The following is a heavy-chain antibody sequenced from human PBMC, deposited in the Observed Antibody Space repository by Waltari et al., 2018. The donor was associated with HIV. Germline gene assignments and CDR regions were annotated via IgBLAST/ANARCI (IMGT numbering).Heavy chain of an antibody. J-gene: IGHJ2*01. CDR3: ARLASTGYYNGGYFDL. CDR2: IYHSGNT. Sequence: QAQLQESGPGLVKPSGTLSLTCAVSGGSIISPYWWTWVRQPPGKGLEWLGEIYHSGNTNYNPSLRSRLFITVDKPNDQFSLEMTSVSAGDTAVYYCARLASTGYYNGGYFDLWGRGTLVSVSP. V-gene: IGHV4-4*02. D-gene: IGHD3-9*01. CDR1: GGSIISPYW.